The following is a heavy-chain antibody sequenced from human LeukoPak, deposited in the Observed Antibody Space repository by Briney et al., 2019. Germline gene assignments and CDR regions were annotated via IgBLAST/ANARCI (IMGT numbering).Heavy chain of an antibody. J-gene: IGHJ4*02. D-gene: IGHD3-10*01. CDR2: THYRGDI. Sequence: SETLSLTCXXSGASVSSDYWNWIRQSPGRGLEWIGYTHYRGDINYNPSLKSRLTMSVDASSNQVSLKLSSVIAADAAVYYCGRNLGSGSDHWGQGTLVTVSS. CDR3: GRNLGSGSDH. CDR1: GASVSSDY. V-gene: IGHV4-59*02.